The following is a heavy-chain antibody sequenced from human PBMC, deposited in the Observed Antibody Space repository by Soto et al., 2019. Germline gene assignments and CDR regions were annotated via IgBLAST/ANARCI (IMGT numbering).Heavy chain of an antibody. CDR1: GDTFSRFT. CDR3: ATSYGSGSAHFDS. V-gene: IGHV1-69*02. Sequence: QVQLVQSGAEVTKPGSSVTVSRTASGDTFSRFTLSWVRQAPGQGLEWMGRIIPMLGMSNSALKFQGRVTITADKSTNKVYMHLNSLRSDDTAVYYCATSYGSGSAHFDSWGQGTLVTVSS. J-gene: IGHJ4*02. CDR2: IIPMLGMS. D-gene: IGHD3-10*01.